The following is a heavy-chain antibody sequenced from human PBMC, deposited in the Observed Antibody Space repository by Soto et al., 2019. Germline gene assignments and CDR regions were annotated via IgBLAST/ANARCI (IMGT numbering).Heavy chain of an antibody. CDR3: ARPYEASLEYGMDV. J-gene: IGHJ6*02. Sequence: EVQLVESGGGLVKPGGSLRLSCAASGFTFSSYSMNWVRQAPGKGLEWVSSISSSSSYIYYADSVKGRFTISRDNAKNSLYLQMNSLRAEDTAVYYCARPYEASLEYGMDVWGQGTTVTVSS. D-gene: IGHD3-3*01. CDR1: GFTFSSYS. V-gene: IGHV3-21*01. CDR2: ISSSSSYI.